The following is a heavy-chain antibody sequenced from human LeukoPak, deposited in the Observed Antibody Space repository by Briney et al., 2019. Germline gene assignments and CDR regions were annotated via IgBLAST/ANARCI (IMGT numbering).Heavy chain of an antibody. CDR1: GFTFSSYA. D-gene: IGHD6-13*01. CDR3: AKARPAAGPFYYFDY. J-gene: IGHJ4*02. CDR2: ISYDGSNK. Sequence: PGGSLRLSCAASGFTFSSYAMHWVRQAPGKGLEWVAVISYDGSNKYYADSVKGRFTISRDNSKNTLYLQMNSLRAEDTAVYYCAKARPAAGPFYYFDYWGQGTLVTVSS. V-gene: IGHV3-30-3*01.